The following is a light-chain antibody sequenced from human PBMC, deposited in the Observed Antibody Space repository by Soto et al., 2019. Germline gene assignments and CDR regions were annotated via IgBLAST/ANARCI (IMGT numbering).Light chain of an antibody. CDR2: EVT. CDR3: SSYAGSNNWV. J-gene: IGLJ3*02. V-gene: IGLV2-8*01. CDR1: SSDIGGNHY. Sequence: QSVLTQPPSASGSPGQSVTISCTGTSSDIGGNHYVSWYQQHPGKAPKLIIYEVTQRPSGVPDRFSGSKSGNTASLTVSGLQADDEADYYCSSYAGSNNWVFGGGTQLTVL.